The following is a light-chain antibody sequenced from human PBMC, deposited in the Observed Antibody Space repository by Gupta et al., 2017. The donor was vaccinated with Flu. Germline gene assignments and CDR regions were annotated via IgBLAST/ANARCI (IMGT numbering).Light chain of an antibody. J-gene: IGKJ4*01. V-gene: IGKV3-11*01. CDR1: QSVSSY. Sequence: EIVLTHSLATLSLSPGERAIPSCRASQSVSSYLSWYQQKPGQAPRLLIYDASNRATGSPARFSGSGSGTDFTLTISSLEPEDFAVYYCQQRSNWPPLTFGGGTKVEIK. CDR3: QQRSNWPPLT. CDR2: DAS.